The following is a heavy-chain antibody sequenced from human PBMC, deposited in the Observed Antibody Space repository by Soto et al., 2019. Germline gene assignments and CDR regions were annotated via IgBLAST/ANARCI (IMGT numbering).Heavy chain of an antibody. CDR2: INSDGSST. V-gene: IGHV3-74*01. CDR1: GFTFSSYW. D-gene: IGHD6-19*01. Sequence: EVQLVESGGGLVQPGGSLRVSCAASGFTFSSYWMHWVRQAAGKGLVWVSRINSDGSSTSYAGSVKGRFTISRDNAKNTLYLQMNSLRAEDTAIYYCARRGAVAGLHYWGQGTLVTVSS. CDR3: ARRGAVAGLHY. J-gene: IGHJ4*02.